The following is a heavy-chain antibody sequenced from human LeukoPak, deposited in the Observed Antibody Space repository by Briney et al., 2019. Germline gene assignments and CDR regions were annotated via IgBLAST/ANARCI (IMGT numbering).Heavy chain of an antibody. CDR3: ARESFKSPYYYDSSGPFDY. D-gene: IGHD3-22*01. Sequence: GGSLRLSCAASGFTFSSYSMNWVRQAPGKGLEWVSSISSSSSYIYHADSVKGRFTISRDNAKNSLYLQMNSLRAEDTAVYYCARESFKSPYYYDSSGPFDYWGQGTLVTVSS. J-gene: IGHJ4*02. V-gene: IGHV3-21*01. CDR2: ISSSSSYI. CDR1: GFTFSSYS.